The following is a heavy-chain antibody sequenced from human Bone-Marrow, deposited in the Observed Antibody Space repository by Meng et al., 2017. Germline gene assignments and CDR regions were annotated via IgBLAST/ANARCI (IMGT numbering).Heavy chain of an antibody. J-gene: IGHJ5*02. Sequence: VQLQESGPGPVKPSGTLSLTCAVSGGSIISINWWTWVRQPPGKGLEWIGEIFHTGNTNFHPSLKSRVTISADKSKNQFSLKLNSVTAADTAVYYCAKARLWGDNWFDPWGQGTLVTVSS. V-gene: IGHV4-4*02. CDR2: IFHTGNT. CDR1: GGSIISINW. CDR3: AKARLWGDNWFDP. D-gene: IGHD3-16*01.